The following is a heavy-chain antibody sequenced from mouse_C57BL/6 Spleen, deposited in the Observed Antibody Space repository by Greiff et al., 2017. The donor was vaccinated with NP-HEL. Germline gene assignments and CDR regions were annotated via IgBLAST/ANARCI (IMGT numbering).Heavy chain of an antibody. CDR2: IDPSDSYT. CDR1: GYTFTSYW. D-gene: IGHD2-5*01. CDR3: ARSAYYSNYNAMGY. Sequence: QVQLQQPGAELVMPGASVKLSCKASGYTFTSYWMHWVKQRPGQGLEWIGEIDPSDSYTNYNQKFKGKSTLTVDKSSSTAYMQLSSLTSEDSAVYYCARSAYYSNYNAMGYWGQGTSVTVSS. V-gene: IGHV1-69*01. J-gene: IGHJ4*01.